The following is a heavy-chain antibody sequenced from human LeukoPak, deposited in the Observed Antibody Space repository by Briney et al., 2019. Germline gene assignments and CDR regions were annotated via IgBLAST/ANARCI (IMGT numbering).Heavy chain of an antibody. J-gene: IGHJ4*02. CDR2: IIPIFGTA. CDR1: GGTFSSYA. Sequence: ASVKVSCKASGGTFSSYAISWVRQAPGQGLEWIGGIIPIFGTANYAQKFQGRVTITTDESTSTAYMELSSLRSEDTAVYYCAREKPMGDFDYWGQGTLVTVSS. V-gene: IGHV1-69*05. CDR3: AREKPMGDFDY. D-gene: IGHD1-26*01.